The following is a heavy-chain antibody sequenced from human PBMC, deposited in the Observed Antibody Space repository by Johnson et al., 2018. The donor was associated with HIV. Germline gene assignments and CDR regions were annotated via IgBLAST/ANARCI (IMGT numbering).Heavy chain of an antibody. V-gene: IGHV3-33*06. CDR1: GFTFSSYG. Sequence: QVQLVESGGGVVQPGRSLRLSCAASGFTFSSYGMHWVRQAPGKGLEWVAVIWYDGSNKYYADSVKGRFTISRDNSMNTLYLQMNSLRAEDTAVYYCAKAFVRYSSPPDAFDIWGQGTMVTVSS. D-gene: IGHD6-13*01. J-gene: IGHJ3*02. CDR3: AKAFVRYSSPPDAFDI. CDR2: IWYDGSNK.